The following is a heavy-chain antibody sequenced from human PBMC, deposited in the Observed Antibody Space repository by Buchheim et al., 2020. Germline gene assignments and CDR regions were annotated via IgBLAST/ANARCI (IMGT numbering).Heavy chain of an antibody. CDR1: GFTFSSYS. J-gene: IGHJ3*02. CDR2: ISFDGTKK. Sequence: VQLVESGGGLVQPGGSLRLSCAASGFTFSSYSMNWVRQAPGKGLEWVAVISFDGTKKYYGDSVKGRVTISRDNSKNTLYLQMNSLGVEDTALYYCATKGGYSYGDDAFDIWGQGT. D-gene: IGHD5-18*01. CDR3: ATKGGYSYGDDAFDI. V-gene: IGHV3-30*03.